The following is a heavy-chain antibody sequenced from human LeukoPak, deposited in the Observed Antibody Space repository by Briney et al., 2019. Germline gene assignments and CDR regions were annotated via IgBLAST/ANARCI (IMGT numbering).Heavy chain of an antibody. Sequence: GGSLRLSCAVFGFTFSDYYMSWIRQAPGKGLEWVSFISSGGSTISHADSVKGRFTISRDNAENSLYLQMNSLRAEDTAVYYCARRATAGSCFDYWGQGTLVTVSS. D-gene: IGHD6-13*01. V-gene: IGHV3-11*01. CDR2: ISSGGSTI. CDR3: ARRATAGSCFDY. J-gene: IGHJ4*02. CDR1: GFTFSDYY.